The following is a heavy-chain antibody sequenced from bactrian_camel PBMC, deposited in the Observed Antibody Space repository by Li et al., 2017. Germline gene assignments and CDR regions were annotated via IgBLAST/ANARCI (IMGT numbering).Heavy chain of an antibody. D-gene: IGHD4*01. CDR3: AATATDRFACRTRYVTMFPD. CDR1: GYTSSSGC. Sequence: VQLVESGGGSVQAGGSLTLSCAASGYTSSSGCMGWFRQAPGKERERVASLYTGGGLTYYADSVKGRFTISQDNGKNTVSLQMNSLKPEDTAMYYCAATATDRFACRTRYVTMFPDRGQGTQVTVS. J-gene: IGHJ4*01. CDR2: LYTGGGLT. V-gene: IGHV3S40*01.